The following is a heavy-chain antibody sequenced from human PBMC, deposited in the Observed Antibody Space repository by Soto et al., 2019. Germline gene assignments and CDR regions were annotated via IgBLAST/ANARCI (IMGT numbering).Heavy chain of an antibody. J-gene: IGHJ4*02. CDR2: VNPADSDT. Sequence: LXESLNISCKGSGYSFTNYWIGWVRQMPGKGLEWMGIVNPADSDTRYSPSFQGQVTVSVDKSISTAYLQRGSLKASDTAMYYCVRPDSTGYYTHWGQGTPVTVSS. CDR3: VRPDSTGYYTH. CDR1: GYSFTNYW. V-gene: IGHV5-51*01. D-gene: IGHD3-3*01.